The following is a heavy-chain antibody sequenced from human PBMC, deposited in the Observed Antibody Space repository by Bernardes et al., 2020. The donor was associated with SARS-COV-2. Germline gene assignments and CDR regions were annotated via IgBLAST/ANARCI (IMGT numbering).Heavy chain of an antibody. D-gene: IGHD3-3*01. CDR3: ARGPYFGVVLIFGMDV. CDR2: INPNSGGT. Sequence: ASVKVSCKASGYTFTGYYMHWVRQAPGQGLEWMGWINPNSGGTNYAQKFQGRVTMTRDTSISTAYMELSRLRSDDTAVYYCARGPYFGVVLIFGMDVWGQGTTVTVSS. J-gene: IGHJ6*02. CDR1: GYTFTGYY. V-gene: IGHV1-2*02.